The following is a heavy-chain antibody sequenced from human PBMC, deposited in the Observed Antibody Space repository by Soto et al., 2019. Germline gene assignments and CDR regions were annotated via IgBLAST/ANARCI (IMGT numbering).Heavy chain of an antibody. D-gene: IGHD6-6*01. V-gene: IGHV3-9*01. Sequence: GGSLRLSCAASGFTFDDYAMHWVRQAPGKGLEWVSGISWNSGSIGYADSVKGRFTISRDNAKNSLYLQMNSLRAEDTALYYCAKDSDPGSSSGPQYYYYYYMDVWGKGTTVTVSS. J-gene: IGHJ6*03. CDR2: ISWNSGSI. CDR1: GFTFDDYA. CDR3: AKDSDPGSSSGPQYYYYYYMDV.